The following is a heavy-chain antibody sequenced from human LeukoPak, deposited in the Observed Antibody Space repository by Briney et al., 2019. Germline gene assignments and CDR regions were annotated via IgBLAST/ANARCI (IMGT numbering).Heavy chain of an antibody. CDR2: INHSGST. CDR3: ARRTCSGGSCYSRGSNWFDP. CDR1: GGSISTSNYY. D-gene: IGHD2-15*01. V-gene: IGHV4-39*07. J-gene: IGHJ5*02. Sequence: SETLSLTCTVSGGSISTSNYYWGWIRQPPGKGLEWIGEINHSGSTNYNPSLKSRVTISVDTSKNQFSLKLSSVTAADTAVYYCARRTCSGGSCYSRGSNWFDPWGQGTLVTVSS.